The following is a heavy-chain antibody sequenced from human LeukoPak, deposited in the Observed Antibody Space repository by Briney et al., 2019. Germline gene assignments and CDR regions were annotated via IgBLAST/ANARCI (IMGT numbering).Heavy chain of an antibody. CDR2: ISNSGDIT. D-gene: IGHD3-22*01. V-gene: IGHV3-23*01. CDR3: AKDRDYYDSNGYYYDY. Sequence: GESLRLSCSASGFTFSNYAMTWVRQAPGRGLEWVSSISNSGDITNYADFVKGRFSISRDDSKNTLFLHMNGLRGEDTAVYYCAKDRDYYDSNGYYYDYWGQGTLVTVAS. CDR1: GFTFSNYA. J-gene: IGHJ4*02.